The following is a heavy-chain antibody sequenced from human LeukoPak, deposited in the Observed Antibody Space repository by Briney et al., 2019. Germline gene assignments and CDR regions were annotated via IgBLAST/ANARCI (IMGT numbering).Heavy chain of an antibody. CDR3: ARRQWLAESIDY. CDR2: IWYDGSNK. CDR1: GFTFSSYG. Sequence: GGSLRLSCAASGFTFSSYGMHWVRQAPGKGLEWVAVIWYDGSNKYYADSVKGRFTISRDNSKNTLYLQMNSLRAEDTAVYYCARRQWLAESIDYWGQGTLVTVSS. V-gene: IGHV3-33*01. J-gene: IGHJ4*02. D-gene: IGHD6-19*01.